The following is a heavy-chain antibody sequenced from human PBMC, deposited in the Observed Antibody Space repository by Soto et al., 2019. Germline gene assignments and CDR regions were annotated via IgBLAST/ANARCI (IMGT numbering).Heavy chain of an antibody. CDR1: GFTFSSYG. V-gene: IGHV3-33*01. CDR3: AREGVLMVYAIENYYYYMDV. Sequence: GGSLRLSCAASGFTFSSYGMHWVRQAPGKGLEWVAVIWYDGSNKYYADSVKGRFTISRDNSKNTLYLQMNSLRAEDTAVYYCAREGVLMVYAIENYYYYMDVWGKGTTVTVSS. J-gene: IGHJ6*03. D-gene: IGHD2-8*01. CDR2: IWYDGSNK.